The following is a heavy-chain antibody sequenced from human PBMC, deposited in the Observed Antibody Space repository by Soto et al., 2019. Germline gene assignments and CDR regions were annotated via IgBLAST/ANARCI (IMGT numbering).Heavy chain of an antibody. D-gene: IGHD3-3*01. CDR2: IYHSGST. J-gene: IGHJ4*02. CDR1: GGSISSCGYS. CDR3: ARARHRGILEWLLVPLQNGPFDY. V-gene: IGHV4-30-2*01. Sequence: PSETLSLTCAVSGGSISSCGYSWVWIRQPPGRGLEWLWYIYHSGSTYYNPSLKSRVTISVDRSKNQFSLKLSSVTAADTAVYYCARARHRGILEWLLVPLQNGPFDYWGQGTLVTVSS.